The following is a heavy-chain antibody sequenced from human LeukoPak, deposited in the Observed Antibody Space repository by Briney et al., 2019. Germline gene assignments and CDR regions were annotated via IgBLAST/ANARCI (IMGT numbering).Heavy chain of an antibody. CDR2: KFYSGGT. Sequence: SETLSLTCTVSSGSITSSSYYWVWIRQPPGMGLEWIGSKFYSGGTYYNPSLKSRVTLSVDASKNQFSLKLSSVTAADTAVYYCARLTTVTTRAFDIWGQGTMVTVSS. D-gene: IGHD4-17*01. V-gene: IGHV4-39*07. CDR3: ARLTTVTTRAFDI. J-gene: IGHJ3*02. CDR1: SGSITSSSYY.